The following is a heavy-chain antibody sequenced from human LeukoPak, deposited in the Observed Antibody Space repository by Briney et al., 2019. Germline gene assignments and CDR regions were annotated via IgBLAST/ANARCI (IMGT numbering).Heavy chain of an antibody. V-gene: IGHV3-30*18. CDR3: AKEYDGY. D-gene: IGHD2-8*01. CDR2: ISKDGSDK. J-gene: IGHJ4*02. Sequence: GGSLRLSCAASGFTFISYGMHWVRQAPGKGLEWVAVISKDGSDKKYADSVKGRFIISRDNSRNTPYLQMNSLRAEDTAVYYCAKEYDGYWGQGTLVTVSS. CDR1: GFTFISYG.